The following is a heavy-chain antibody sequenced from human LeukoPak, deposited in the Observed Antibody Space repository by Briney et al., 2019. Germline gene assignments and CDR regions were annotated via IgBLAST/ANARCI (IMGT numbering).Heavy chain of an antibody. V-gene: IGHV3-7*05. CDR1: GSTFSSHW. CDR2: IQQDGRQK. Sequence: GGSLRRSCAASGSTFSSHWLSWVRQAPGRGLEWVANIQQDGRQKYYVDSVKGRFTIPRDNAKNSLYLEMNSLRAEDTAVYYCARAYCSGSSCYAGGFDYWGQGTLVTVSS. CDR3: ARAYCSGSSCYAGGFDY. D-gene: IGHD2-2*01. J-gene: IGHJ4*02.